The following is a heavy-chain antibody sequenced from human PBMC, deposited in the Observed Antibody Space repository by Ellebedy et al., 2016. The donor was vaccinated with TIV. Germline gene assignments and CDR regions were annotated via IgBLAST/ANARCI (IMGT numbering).Heavy chain of an antibody. CDR1: GFTLSGHW. CDR3: ARAGSRLGPNV. D-gene: IGHD2-15*01. Sequence: GESLKISXAASGFTLSGHWMHWVRQVPGKGLVWVSRINNDGSSTSYADSVKGRFTISRDNVKNTLYLQMNSLRAEDTAIYYCARAGSRLGPNVWGQGTTVTVSS. V-gene: IGHV3-74*01. J-gene: IGHJ6*02. CDR2: INNDGSST.